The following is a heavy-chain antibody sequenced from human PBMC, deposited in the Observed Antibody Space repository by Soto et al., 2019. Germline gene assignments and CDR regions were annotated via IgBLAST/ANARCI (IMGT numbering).Heavy chain of an antibody. J-gene: IGHJ4*02. V-gene: IGHV3-30-3*01. D-gene: IGHD6-19*01. CDR1: GFTFSSYA. CDR3: ARDRDSSGWYSDY. Sequence: PGGSLRLSCAASGFTFSSYAMHWVRQAPGKGLEWVAVISYDGSNKYYADSVKGRFTISRDNSKNTLYLQMNSLRAVDTAVYYCARDRDSSGWYSDYWGQGTLVTVSS. CDR2: ISYDGSNK.